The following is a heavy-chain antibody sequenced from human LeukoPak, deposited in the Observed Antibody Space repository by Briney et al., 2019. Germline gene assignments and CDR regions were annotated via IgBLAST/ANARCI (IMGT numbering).Heavy chain of an antibody. D-gene: IGHD3-10*01. J-gene: IGHJ6*02. Sequence: GGSLRLSCAASGFTFSSNYMGWVRQAPGKGLEWVSVIYSGGSTYYSDSVKGRFTISRDNSKNTLYLQMNSLRAEDTAVYYCARDRGTMVRATSRDYYYGMDVWGQGTTVTVSS. V-gene: IGHV3-53*01. CDR3: ARDRGTMVRATSRDYYYGMDV. CDR2: IYSGGST. CDR1: GFTFSSNY.